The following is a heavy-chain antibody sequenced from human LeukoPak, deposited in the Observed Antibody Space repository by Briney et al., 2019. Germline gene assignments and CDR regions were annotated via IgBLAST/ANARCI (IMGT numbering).Heavy chain of an antibody. CDR2: IYPNSGGT. J-gene: IGHJ4*02. Sequence: GASVKVSCKASGYTFTSYYMHWVRQAPGQGLEWMGRIYPNSGGTNYAQKFQGRVTMTRDTSISTAYMELSRLRSDDTAVYYCARDLAALNDYWGQGTLVTVSS. CDR3: ARDLAALNDY. V-gene: IGHV1-2*06. CDR1: GYTFTSYY. D-gene: IGHD2-15*01.